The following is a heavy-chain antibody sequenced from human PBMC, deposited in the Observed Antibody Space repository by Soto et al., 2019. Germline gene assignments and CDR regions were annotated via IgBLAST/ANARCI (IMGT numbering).Heavy chain of an antibody. V-gene: IGHV1-18*01. J-gene: IGHJ5*02. CDR3: ARARTSDDPNNWFDP. CDR2: ISAYNGNT. Sequence: ASVKVSCKASGYTFTSYGISWVRQAPGQGLEWMGWISAYNGNTNYAQKLQGRVTMTTDTSTSTAYMELGSLRSDDTAVYYCARARTSDDPNNWFDPWGQGTLVTVSS. CDR1: GYTFTSYG. D-gene: IGHD2-2*01.